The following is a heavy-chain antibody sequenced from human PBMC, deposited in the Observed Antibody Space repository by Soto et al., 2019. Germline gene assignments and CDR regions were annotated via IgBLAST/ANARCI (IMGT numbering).Heavy chain of an antibody. CDR1: GFTFSSYA. CDR3: ARDITVVRDDY. CDR2: ISYDGSNK. Sequence: PGGSLRLSCAASGFTFSSYAMHWVRQAPGKGLEWVAVISYDGSNKYYADSVKGRFTISRDNSKNTLYLQMNSLRAEDTAVYYCARDITVVRDDYWGQGTLVTVSS. J-gene: IGHJ4*02. D-gene: IGHD2-15*01. V-gene: IGHV3-30-3*01.